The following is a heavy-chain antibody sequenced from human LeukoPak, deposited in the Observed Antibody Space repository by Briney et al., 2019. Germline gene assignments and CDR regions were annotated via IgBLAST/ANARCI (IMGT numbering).Heavy chain of an antibody. CDR1: GFTFSSYA. CDR3: AKDARSFGGTYFDY. CDR2: MSGSDTGS. Sequence: GGSLRLSCAASGFTFSSYAMSWVRQAPRKGLEWVSAMSGSDTGSWYADSVKGRFTISRDTSKTMLYLQMNSLRAEDTAIYYCAKDARSFGGTYFDYWGQGIQVTVSS. V-gene: IGHV3-23*01. D-gene: IGHD4-23*01. J-gene: IGHJ4*02.